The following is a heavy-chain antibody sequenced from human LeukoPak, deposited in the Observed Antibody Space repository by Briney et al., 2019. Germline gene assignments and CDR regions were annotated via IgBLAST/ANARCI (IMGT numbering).Heavy chain of an antibody. J-gene: IGHJ6*02. CDR3: ARILRYFDPSYGMDV. CDR2: IYYSGST. V-gene: IGHV4-59*08. CDR1: GGSISSYY. D-gene: IGHD3-9*01. Sequence: SETLSLTCTVSGGSISSYYWSWIRQPPGKGLEWIGYIYYSGSTNYNPSLKSRVTISVDTSKNQFSLKLSSVTVADTAVYYCARILRYFDPSYGMDVWGQGTTVTVSS.